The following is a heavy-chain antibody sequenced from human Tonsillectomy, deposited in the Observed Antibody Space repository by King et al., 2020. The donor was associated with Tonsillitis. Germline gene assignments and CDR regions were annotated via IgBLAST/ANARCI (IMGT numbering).Heavy chain of an antibody. CDR1: GGSISSYY. Sequence: VQLQESGPGLVKPSETLSLTCTVSGGSISSYYWSWIRQPPGKGLEWVGYIYHIGSTSYNPSLKSRVTISVDTSKNQFSLKLSSVSAADTAVYYCARGVNDYVWGSCRYDYWGQGTLVTVSS. CDR3: ARGVNDYVWGSCRYDY. J-gene: IGHJ4*02. CDR2: IYHIGST. D-gene: IGHD3-16*02. V-gene: IGHV4-59*01.